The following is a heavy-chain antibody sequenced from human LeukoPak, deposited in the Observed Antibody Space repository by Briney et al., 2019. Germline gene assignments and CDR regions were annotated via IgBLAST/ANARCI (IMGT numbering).Heavy chain of an antibody. CDR2: IYSGGST. D-gene: IGHD2-2*01. V-gene: IGHV3-66*02. J-gene: IGHJ4*02. Sequence: GGSLRLSCAASGFTVSSNYMSSVRQAPGKGLEWVSVIYSGGSTYYADSVKGRFTISRDNSKNTLYLQMNSLRAEDTAVYYCAREPSYCSSTSCYGAGEEFDYWGQGTLVTVSS. CDR1: GFTVSSNY. CDR3: AREPSYCSSTSCYGAGEEFDY.